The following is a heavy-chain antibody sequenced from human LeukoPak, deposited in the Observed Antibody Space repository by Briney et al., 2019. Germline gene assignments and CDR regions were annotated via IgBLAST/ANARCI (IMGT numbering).Heavy chain of an antibody. CDR3: AKRGVVIRVILVGFHKEAYYFDS. CDR2: ISDRGGRT. CDR1: GITLSNYG. D-gene: IGHD3-22*01. Sequence: GGSLRLSCAVSGITLSNYGMSWVRQAPGEGLEWVAGISDRGGRTNYADSVKGRFTISRDNPKNTLYLQMNTLRAEDTAVYFCAKRGVVIRVILVGFHKEAYYFDSWGQGALVTVSS. J-gene: IGHJ4*02. V-gene: IGHV3-23*01.